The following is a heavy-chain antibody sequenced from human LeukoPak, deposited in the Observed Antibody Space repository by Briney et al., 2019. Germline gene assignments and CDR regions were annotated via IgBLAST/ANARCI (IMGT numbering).Heavy chain of an antibody. D-gene: IGHD2/OR15-2a*01. CDR2: IKQDGSEK. V-gene: IGHV3-7*01. CDR1: GFAFSSYW. Sequence: PGGSLRLSCAASGFAFSSYWMSWVRQAPGKGLEWVANIKQDGSEKYYVDSVKGRFTISRDNAKNSLYLQMNSLRAEDTAVYYCARDETWTSTPPYYFDYWGQGTLVTVSS. CDR3: ARDETWTSTPPYYFDY. J-gene: IGHJ4*02.